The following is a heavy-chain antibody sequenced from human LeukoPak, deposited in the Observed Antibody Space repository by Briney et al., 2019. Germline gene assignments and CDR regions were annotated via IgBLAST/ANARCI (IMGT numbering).Heavy chain of an antibody. CDR3: AKDLTAYSSTWYSLTFDH. D-gene: IGHD6-13*01. CDR2: LTWNSGSI. J-gene: IGHJ4*02. Sequence: GRSLRLSCAASGFTFDDYAMHWVRQAPGKGLEWVSGLTWNSGSIEYADSVKGRFTTSRDSAKNSLYLQMNSLRAEDTAVYYCAKDLTAYSSTWYSLTFDHWGQGTLVTVSS. V-gene: IGHV3-9*01. CDR1: GFTFDDYA.